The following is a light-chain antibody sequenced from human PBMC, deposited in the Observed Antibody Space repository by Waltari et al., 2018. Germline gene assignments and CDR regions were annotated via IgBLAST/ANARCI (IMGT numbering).Light chain of an antibody. V-gene: IGLV2-23*02. CDR3: SSYAGSSKGV. CDR1: SSDVGNYKR. Sequence: QSALTQPASVSGSPGQSITLSCTGTSSDVGNYKRVSWYQQHPGKAPKLMIYAFSKRPSGVSDRFSGSKSGNMASLTISGLQPEEESEYFCSSYAGSSKGVFGGGTKVTVL. CDR2: AFS. J-gene: IGLJ2*01.